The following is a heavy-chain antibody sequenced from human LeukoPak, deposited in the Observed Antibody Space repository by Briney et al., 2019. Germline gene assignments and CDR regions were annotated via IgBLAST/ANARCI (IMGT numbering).Heavy chain of an antibody. D-gene: IGHD2-15*01. CDR3: ARDQGRYCSGGSCSLFDY. V-gene: IGHV3-21*01. Sequence: GGSLRLSCAASGFTFSSYSMNWVRQAQGKGLEWVSSISGSSSYIYYADSLKGRFTISRHNAKNSLYLQMNSLRAEDTAVYYCARDQGRYCSGGSCSLFDYWGQGTLVTVSS. J-gene: IGHJ4*02. CDR2: ISGSSSYI. CDR1: GFTFSSYS.